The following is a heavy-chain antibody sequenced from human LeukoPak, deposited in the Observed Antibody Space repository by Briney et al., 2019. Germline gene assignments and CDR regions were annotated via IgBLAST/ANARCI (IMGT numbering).Heavy chain of an antibody. CDR3: ARFSIHPLYGSGSSFDY. V-gene: IGHV4-31*03. Sequence: SQTLSLTCTVSGGSISGGGYYWSWIRQHPGKGLEWIGYIYYSGSTYYNPSLKSRVTISVDTSKNQFSLKLSSVTAADTAVYYCARFSIHPLYGSGSSFDYWGQGTLVTVSS. CDR1: GGSISGGGYY. CDR2: IYYSGST. D-gene: IGHD3-10*01. J-gene: IGHJ4*02.